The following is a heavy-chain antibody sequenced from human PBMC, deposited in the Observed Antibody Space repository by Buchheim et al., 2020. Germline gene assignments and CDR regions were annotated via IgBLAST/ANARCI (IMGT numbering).Heavy chain of an antibody. CDR1: GGSFSGYY. V-gene: IGHV4-34*01. J-gene: IGHJ4*02. CDR2: INHSGST. Sequence: QVQLQQWGAGLLKPSETLSLTCAVYGGSFSGYYWSWIRQPPGKGLEWIGEINHSGSTNYNPSLKSRVTISVDTSKNQFSLKLSSVTAADTAVYYCARGRNVRFGGSGGYWGYWGQGTL. CDR3: ARGRNVRFGGSGGYWGY. D-gene: IGHD3-10*01.